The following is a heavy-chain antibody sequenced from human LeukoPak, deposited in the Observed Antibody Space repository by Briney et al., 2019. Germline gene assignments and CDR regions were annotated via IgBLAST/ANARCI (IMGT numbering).Heavy chain of an antibody. Sequence: GASVKVSCKTSGYSFILYGISWVRQAPGQGPEWMGWISTSTGDTKYTQKFQGRVTLTTDTSTSTAYMELSSLRSDDTAVYYCARDHDFKIHGGTRGSWFDPWGQGTLVTVSS. CDR2: ISTSTGDT. CDR1: GYSFILYG. D-gene: IGHD4-23*01. J-gene: IGHJ5*02. V-gene: IGHV1-18*01. CDR3: ARDHDFKIHGGTRGSWFDP.